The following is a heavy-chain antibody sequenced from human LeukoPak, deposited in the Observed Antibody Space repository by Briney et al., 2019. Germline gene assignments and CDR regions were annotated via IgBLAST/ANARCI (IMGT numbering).Heavy chain of an antibody. J-gene: IGHJ4*02. V-gene: IGHV3-23*01. CDR2: ISGSGGSK. Sequence: GGSLRLSWAASGFTFSSYAMSWVRQAPGKGLEWVPAISGSGGSKYYADSVKGRFTISRDNSKNTLYLQMNSLRAEDTAVYYCAKDHSRRYDILTGYSDYWGQGTLVTVSS. D-gene: IGHD3-9*01. CDR1: GFTFSSYA. CDR3: AKDHSRRYDILTGYSDY.